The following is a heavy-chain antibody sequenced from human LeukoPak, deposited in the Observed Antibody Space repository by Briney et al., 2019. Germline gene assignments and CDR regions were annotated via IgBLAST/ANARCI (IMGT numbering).Heavy chain of an antibody. CDR1: GYTFTGYY. CDR3: ARDPITMIVVVITSYYLDY. V-gene: IGHV1-2*02. CDR2: INPNSGGT. Sequence: ASVKVSCKASGYTFTGYYMHWVRQAPGQGLECMGWINPNSGGTDYAQKFQGRVTMTRDTSISTAYMELSRLRSDDTAVYYCARDPITMIVVVITSYYLDYWGQGTLVTVFS. J-gene: IGHJ4*02. D-gene: IGHD3-22*01.